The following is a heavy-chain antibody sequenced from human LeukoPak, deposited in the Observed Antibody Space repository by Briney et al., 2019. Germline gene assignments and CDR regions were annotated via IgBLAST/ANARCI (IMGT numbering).Heavy chain of an antibody. V-gene: IGHV1-8*03. J-gene: IGHJ6*03. CDR2: MNPNSGNT. CDR3: ARGPLAAACRAQYYYYYYMDV. D-gene: IGHD6-13*01. CDR1: GYTFTSYD. Sequence: ASVKVSCXASGYTFTSYDINWVRRATGQGLEWMGWMNPNSGNTGYAQKFQGRVTITRNTSISTAYMELSSLRSEDTAVYYCARGPLAAACRAQYYYYYYMDVWGKGTTVTVSS.